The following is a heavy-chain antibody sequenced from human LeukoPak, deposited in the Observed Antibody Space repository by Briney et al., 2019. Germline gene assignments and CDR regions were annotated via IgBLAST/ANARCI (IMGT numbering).Heavy chain of an antibody. Sequence: GGSLRLSCAASGFTFSSYAMHWVRQAPGKGLEWVAVISYDGSNKYYADTVKGRFTISRDNSKNTLYLQMNRLRAEDTAAYYCARDATPGDRSGYAPCFWGQGTMVTVSS. CDR2: ISYDGSNK. V-gene: IGHV3-30*04. D-gene: IGHD3-22*01. CDR1: GFTFSSYA. CDR3: ARDATPGDRSGYAPCF. J-gene: IGHJ4*02.